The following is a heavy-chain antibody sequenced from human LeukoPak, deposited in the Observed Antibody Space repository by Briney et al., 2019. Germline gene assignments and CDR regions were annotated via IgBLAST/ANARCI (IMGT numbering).Heavy chain of an antibody. J-gene: IGHJ4*02. CDR1: GFTFRSYD. V-gene: IGHV3-48*03. Sequence: GGSLRLSCAVSGFTFRSYDMNWVRQAPGKGLEWVSYINGVGSVIYYADSVKGRFTISRDNTENSLSLQMSSLKPDDTAVYYCNTGTAAADYGGQGTQVTVSS. D-gene: IGHD6-25*01. CDR2: INGVGSVI. CDR3: NTGTAAADY.